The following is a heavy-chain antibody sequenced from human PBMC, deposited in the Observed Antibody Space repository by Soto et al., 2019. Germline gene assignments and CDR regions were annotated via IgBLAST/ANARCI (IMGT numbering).Heavy chain of an antibody. V-gene: IGHV5-51*01. CDR3: ARHRITMVRGPQRNPFDAFDI. D-gene: IGHD3-10*01. Sequence: GESLKISCKGSGYSFTSYWIGWVRQMPGKGLEWMGIIYPGDSDTRYSPSFQGQVTISADKSISTAYLQWSSLKASDTAMYYCARHRITMVRGPQRNPFDAFDIWGQGTMVTVSS. CDR2: IYPGDSDT. CDR1: GYSFTSYW. J-gene: IGHJ3*02.